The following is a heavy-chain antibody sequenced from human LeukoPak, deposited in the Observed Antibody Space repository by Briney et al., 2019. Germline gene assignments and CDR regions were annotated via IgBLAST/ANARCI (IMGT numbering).Heavy chain of an antibody. Sequence: PSETLSLTCTVSGGSISSYYWSWIRQPPGKGLEWIGYIYYSGSTNYNPSLKSRVTISVDTSKNQFSLKLSSVTAADTAVYYCARGPDDSSGYDAFDIWGQGTMVTVSS. CDR3: ARGPDDSSGYDAFDI. D-gene: IGHD3-22*01. CDR1: GGSISSYY. CDR2: IYYSGST. J-gene: IGHJ3*02. V-gene: IGHV4-59*01.